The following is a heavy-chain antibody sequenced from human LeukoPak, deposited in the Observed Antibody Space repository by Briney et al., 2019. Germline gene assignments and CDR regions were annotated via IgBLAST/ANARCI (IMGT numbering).Heavy chain of an antibody. V-gene: IGHV4-4*07. Sequence: SETLSLTCPVSGGSISSYYWSWIRQPAGKGLEWIGRIYTSGSTNYNPSLKSRVTISVDRSKNQFSLKLSSVTAADTAVYYCARVPNCSGGSCYAFDYWGQGTLVTVSS. J-gene: IGHJ4*02. CDR2: IYTSGST. CDR3: ARVPNCSGGSCYAFDY. D-gene: IGHD2-15*01. CDR1: GGSISSYY.